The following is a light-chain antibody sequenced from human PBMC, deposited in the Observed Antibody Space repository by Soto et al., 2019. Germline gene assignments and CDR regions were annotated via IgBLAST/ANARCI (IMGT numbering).Light chain of an antibody. CDR3: HQYATSSPT. J-gene: IGKJ2*01. Sequence: DIQMTQSPSTLSASVGDRVTITCRASQSISYWLAWYQQRPRKAPKLLILGASSLESGVPSRFSGSGSGTEFTLTISSLQPDDFATYYCHQYATSSPTVGQGTKLEIK. V-gene: IGKV1-5*01. CDR1: QSISYW. CDR2: GAS.